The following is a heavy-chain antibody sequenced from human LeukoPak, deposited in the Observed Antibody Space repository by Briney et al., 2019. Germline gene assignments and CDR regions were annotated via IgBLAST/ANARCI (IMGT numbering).Heavy chain of an antibody. J-gene: IGHJ4*02. V-gene: IGHV3-33*01. CDR2: IWYGGSNK. CDR1: GFTFSSYG. D-gene: IGHD2/OR15-2a*01. Sequence: GGSLRLSCAASGFTFSSYGMHWVRQAPGKGLEWVALIWYGGSNKYYTDSVKGRLTISRDNSKNTLYLQMNSLRAEDTAIYYCAREGPRGNSQFDYWGQGTLVTVSS. CDR3: AREGPRGNSQFDY.